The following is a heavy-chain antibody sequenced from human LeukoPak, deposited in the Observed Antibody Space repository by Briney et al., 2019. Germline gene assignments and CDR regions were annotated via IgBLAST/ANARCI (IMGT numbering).Heavy chain of an antibody. CDR2: IYYSGST. D-gene: IGHD1-7*01. V-gene: IGHV4-39*01. CDR1: GGSISSSSYY. J-gene: IGHJ4*02. Sequence: SETLSLTCTVSGGSISSSSYYWGWIRQPQGKGLEWIGSIYYSGSTYYNPSLKSRVTISVDTSKNQFSLKLSSVTAADTAVYYCASGVGITGTRVFFDYWGQGTLVTVSS. CDR3: ASGVGITGTRVFFDY.